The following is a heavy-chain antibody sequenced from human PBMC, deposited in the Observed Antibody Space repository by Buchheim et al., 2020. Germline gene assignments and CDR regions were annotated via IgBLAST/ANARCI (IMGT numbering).Heavy chain of an antibody. J-gene: IGHJ4*02. CDR3: AREGARGGSPQYYYFDY. CDR2: IWYDGSNK. D-gene: IGHD2-15*01. Sequence: QVQLVESGGGVVQPGRSLRLSCAASGFTFSSYGMHWVRQAPGKGLEWVAVIWYDGSNKYYADSVKGRFTISRDNFKNTLYLQMNSLRAEDTAVYYCAREGARGGSPQYYYFDYWGQGTL. V-gene: IGHV3-33*01. CDR1: GFTFSSYG.